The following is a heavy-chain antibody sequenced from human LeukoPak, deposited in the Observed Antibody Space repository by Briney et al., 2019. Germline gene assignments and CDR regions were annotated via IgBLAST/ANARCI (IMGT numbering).Heavy chain of an antibody. CDR3: ARGVGYYGSGTYYFDF. V-gene: IGHV3-48*02. CDR2: ISTGSSTI. J-gene: IGHJ4*02. D-gene: IGHD3-10*01. Sequence: PGGSLRLSCAASGFTFSSYSMNWVRQAPGKGLEWVSYISTGSSTIYYADSVKGRFTISRDNAKNSLYLQVNSLRDEDTAAYYCARGVGYYGSGTYYFDFWGQGTLVTVSS. CDR1: GFTFSSYS.